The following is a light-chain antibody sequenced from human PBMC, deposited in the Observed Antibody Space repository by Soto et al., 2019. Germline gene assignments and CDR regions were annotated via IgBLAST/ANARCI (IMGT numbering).Light chain of an antibody. CDR1: SSDVGSYNL. CDR3: CSYADGITWL. V-gene: IGLV2-23*01. Sequence: QSVLTQPDSVSGSPGQSITISCTGTSSDVGSYNLVSWYQQHPGKAPKLIIYEDSKRPSGVSNRFSGSKSGNTASLTISGLKAEDEADYYCCSYADGITWLFGGGTKLTV. CDR2: EDS. J-gene: IGLJ3*02.